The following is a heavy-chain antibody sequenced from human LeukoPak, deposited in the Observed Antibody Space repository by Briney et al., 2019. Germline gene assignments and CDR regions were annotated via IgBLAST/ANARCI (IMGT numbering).Heavy chain of an antibody. CDR2: ISSNGSST. J-gene: IGHJ4*02. D-gene: IGHD3-16*01. CDR3: ATRYAY. CDR1: GLTFSGYA. V-gene: IGHV3-64*01. Sequence: GGSLRLSCAASGLTFSGYAMHWVRQAPGKGLEYFLAISSNGSSTYYANSVKGRLTISRDNSKNTLYLQMGSLRGEDTAVYYCATRYAYWGQGTLVTVSS.